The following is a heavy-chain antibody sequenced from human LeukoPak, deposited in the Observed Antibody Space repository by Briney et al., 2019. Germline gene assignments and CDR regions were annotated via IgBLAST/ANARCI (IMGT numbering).Heavy chain of an antibody. J-gene: IGHJ4*02. CDR1: GYTFTSYG. Sequence: GASVKVSCKASGYTFTSYGISWVRQAPGQGLEWMGWISAYNGNTNYAQKLQGRVTMTTDTSTSTAYMELRRLRSDDTAVYYCARDRPSYYYDTTSPLGYWGQGTLVTVSS. V-gene: IGHV1-18*01. D-gene: IGHD3-22*01. CDR2: ISAYNGNT. CDR3: ARDRPSYYYDTTSPLGY.